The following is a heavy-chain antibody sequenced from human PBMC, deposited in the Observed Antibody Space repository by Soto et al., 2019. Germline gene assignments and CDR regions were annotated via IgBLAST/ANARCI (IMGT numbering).Heavy chain of an antibody. J-gene: IGHJ4*02. D-gene: IGHD6-19*01. Sequence: QVQLVESGGGVVQPGRSLRLSCAASGLTLSNYAMRWVRQAPGKGLEWVAVISYDGSNRYYADSVKGRFTISRDNSKNTLYLQMNSLSAEDTAVYYCARVTQAVAADYWGQGTLVTVSS. V-gene: IGHV3-30-3*01. CDR3: ARVTQAVAADY. CDR2: ISYDGSNR. CDR1: GLTLSNYA.